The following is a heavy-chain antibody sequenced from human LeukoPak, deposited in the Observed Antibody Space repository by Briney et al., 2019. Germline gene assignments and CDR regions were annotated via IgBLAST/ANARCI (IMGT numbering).Heavy chain of an antibody. D-gene: IGHD5-12*01. CDR1: GGTFSSYA. J-gene: IGHJ4*02. V-gene: IGHV1-69*05. Sequence: SVKVSCKASGGTFSSYAISWVRQAPGQGLEWMGRIIPIFGTANYAQKFQGRVTITTDESTSTAYMELSSLRSEDTAVYYCARDYSGFHRAFDYWGQGTLVTVSS. CDR2: IIPIFGTA. CDR3: ARDYSGFHRAFDY.